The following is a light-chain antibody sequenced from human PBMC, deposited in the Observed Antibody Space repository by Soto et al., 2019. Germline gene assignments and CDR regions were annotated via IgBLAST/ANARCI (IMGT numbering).Light chain of an antibody. CDR3: QQYSTYSLFT. Sequence: DIQMTQSPSTLSASVGDRVTITCRASQSISSWLAWYQQKPGKAPKVLISKASSLESGVPLRFRGNGSGTEFTLTISSLQPDDFATYYCQQYSTYSLFTFGPGTKVDVK. J-gene: IGKJ3*01. CDR2: KAS. V-gene: IGKV1-5*03. CDR1: QSISSW.